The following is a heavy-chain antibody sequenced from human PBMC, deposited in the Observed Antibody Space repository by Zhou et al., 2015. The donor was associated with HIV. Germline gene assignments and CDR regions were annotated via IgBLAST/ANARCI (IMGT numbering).Heavy chain of an antibody. J-gene: IGHJ4*02. CDR3: ARDEAPPGYYYDSSGYLYY. CDR2: IIPIFGTA. CDR1: GGTFSSYA. V-gene: IGHV1-69*12. Sequence: QVQLVQSGAEVKKPGSSVKVSCKASGGTFSSYAISWVRQAPGQGLEWMGGIIPIFGTANYAQKFQGRVTITADESTSTAYMELSSLRSEDTAVYYCARDEAPPGYYYDSSGYLYYWGQGTLVTVSS. D-gene: IGHD3-22*01.